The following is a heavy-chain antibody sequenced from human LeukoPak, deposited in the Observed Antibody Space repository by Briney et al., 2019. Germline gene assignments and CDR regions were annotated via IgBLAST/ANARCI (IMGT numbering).Heavy chain of an antibody. CDR2: INPKSGGT. CDR1: GYTFTDYY. CDR3: ARVAHETIFGDGWFDP. Sequence: ASVKVSCKASGYTFTDYYVHWVRQAPGQGLEWMGWINPKSGGTNYAQKFQGRVTLTRYTSIETAYMEVSRLTSDDPAVYYCARVAHETIFGDGWFDPWGRGTLVTVSS. V-gene: IGHV1-2*02. J-gene: IGHJ5*02. D-gene: IGHD3-3*01.